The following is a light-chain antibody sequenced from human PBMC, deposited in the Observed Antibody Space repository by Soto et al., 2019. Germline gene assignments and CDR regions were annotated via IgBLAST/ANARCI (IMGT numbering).Light chain of an antibody. J-gene: IGKJ1*01. Sequence: DIQMTQSPSTLSASAGERATLTCRASQTISDFLAWYQHKPGEAPKLLIAEASRSESGVPSRFSGGGSGTEFTLTISRLQPDDVATYYCQHYISFPWTFGQGTKVDIK. CDR3: QHYISFPWT. V-gene: IGKV1-5*01. CDR1: QTISDF. CDR2: EAS.